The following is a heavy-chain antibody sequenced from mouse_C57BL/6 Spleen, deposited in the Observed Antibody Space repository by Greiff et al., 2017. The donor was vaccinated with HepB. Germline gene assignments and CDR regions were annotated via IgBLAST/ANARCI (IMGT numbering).Heavy chain of an antibody. J-gene: IGHJ3*01. V-gene: IGHV1-80*01. CDR2: IYPGDGDT. CDR3: ASEGITTVVATDWFAY. CDR1: GYAFSSYW. Sequence: VNVVESGAELVKPGASVKISCKASGYAFSSYWMNWVKQRPGKGLEWIGQIYPGDGDTNYNGKFKGKATLTADKSSSTAYMQLSSLTSEDSAVYFCASEGITTVVATDWFAYWGQGTLVTVSA. D-gene: IGHD1-1*01.